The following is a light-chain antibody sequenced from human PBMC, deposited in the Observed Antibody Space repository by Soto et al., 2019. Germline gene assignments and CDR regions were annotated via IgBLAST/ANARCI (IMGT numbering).Light chain of an antibody. V-gene: IGLV1-40*01. CDR3: QSYDSSLSGDV. J-gene: IGLJ2*01. CDR2: GNS. CDR1: SSNIGAGYD. Sequence: QAVLTQPPSVSGAPGPRVTISCTGSSSNIGAGYDVHWYQQLPGTAPKLLIYGNSNRPSGVPDRFSGSKSGTSASLAITGLQAEDEADYYCQSYDSSLSGDVFGGGTTLTVL.